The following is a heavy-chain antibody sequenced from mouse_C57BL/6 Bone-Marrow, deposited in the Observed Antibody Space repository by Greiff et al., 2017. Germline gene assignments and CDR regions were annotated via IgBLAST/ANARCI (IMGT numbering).Heavy chain of an antibody. D-gene: IGHD3-1*01. Sequence: EVQLVESGGGLVKPGGSLKLSCAASGFTFSSYAMSWVRQTPEKRLEWVATISDGGSYTYYPDNVKGRITISRDNAKNNLYLQMSHLKSEDTAMYYCHRIRGWYFDFWGTGTTVTVSS. CDR3: HRIRGWYFDF. J-gene: IGHJ1*03. CDR2: ISDGGSYT. V-gene: IGHV5-4*01. CDR1: GFTFSSYA.